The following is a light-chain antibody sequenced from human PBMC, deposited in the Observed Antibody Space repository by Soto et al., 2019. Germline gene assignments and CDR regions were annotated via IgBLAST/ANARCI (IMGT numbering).Light chain of an antibody. J-gene: IGKJ1*01. CDR2: GTS. V-gene: IGKV1-5*03. Sequence: DIHMTQSPSTLSASVGDRVTITCRASQSISIWLAWYQQKPGRAPNLLIYGTSSLESGVPSRISGSGSGTEFTLTISSLQPDDFATYYCQHYNDYSWTFGQGTKVEIK. CDR1: QSISIW. CDR3: QHYNDYSWT.